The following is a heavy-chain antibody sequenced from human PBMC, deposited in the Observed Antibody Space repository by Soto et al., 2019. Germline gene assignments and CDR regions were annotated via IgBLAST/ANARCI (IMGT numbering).Heavy chain of an antibody. CDR3: ARGSRVKIPAASGRDYYYHGLDV. D-gene: IGHD6-25*01. Sequence: QVQLQQWGAGLLKPSETLSLTCAVYGGSFRGYYWSWIRQPPGQGLEWIGEINHRGSTNYNPSVKSRVTISVDTSKNQFSLKLNSVTAADTAVYYCARGSRVKIPAASGRDYYYHGLDVWGQWTAVTVSS. J-gene: IGHJ6*02. CDR1: GGSFRGYY. V-gene: IGHV4-34*01. CDR2: INHRGST.